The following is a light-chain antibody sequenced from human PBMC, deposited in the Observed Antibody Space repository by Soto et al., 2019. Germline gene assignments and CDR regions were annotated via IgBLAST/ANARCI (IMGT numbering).Light chain of an antibody. CDR1: QSVRTY. Sequence: EIVLTQSPVTLSLSPWERATLSCRASQSVRTYLAWYQVKPGQAPRLLIYDASRRASGVPARFSGSGSGTDFTLTISSLESEDFAVYFCQQYADRPRTFGQGTKVDI. V-gene: IGKV3-11*01. CDR3: QQYADRPRT. CDR2: DAS. J-gene: IGKJ1*01.